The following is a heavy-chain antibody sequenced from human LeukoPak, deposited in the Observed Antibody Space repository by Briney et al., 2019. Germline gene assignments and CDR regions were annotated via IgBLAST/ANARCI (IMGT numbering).Heavy chain of an antibody. CDR2: ISWNSGSI. J-gene: IGHJ4*02. Sequence: GGSLRLSCAASGFTFDDYAMHWVRQAPGKGLEWVSGISWNSGSIGYADSVKGRFTISRDNAKNSLYLQMNSLRAEDMALDYCAKDGYSSSWYSIDYWGQGTLVTVSS. CDR1: GFTFDDYA. CDR3: AKDGYSSSWYSIDY. D-gene: IGHD6-13*01. V-gene: IGHV3-9*03.